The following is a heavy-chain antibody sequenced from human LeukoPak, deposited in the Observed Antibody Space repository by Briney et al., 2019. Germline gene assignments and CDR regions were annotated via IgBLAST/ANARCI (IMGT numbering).Heavy chain of an antibody. V-gene: IGHV1-46*01. D-gene: IGHD3-10*01. J-gene: IGHJ6*03. CDR3: ARDKYYYGSGSYSGYYMDV. Sequence: GASVKVSCKTSGNIFTTYYMHWVRQAPGQGLEWMGIINPSVGSTTYAQKFQGRVTMTRGMSTSTVYMELSSLRSEDTAVYYCARDKYYYGSGSYSGYYMDVWGKGTTVIVSS. CDR2: INPSVGST. CDR1: GNIFTTYY.